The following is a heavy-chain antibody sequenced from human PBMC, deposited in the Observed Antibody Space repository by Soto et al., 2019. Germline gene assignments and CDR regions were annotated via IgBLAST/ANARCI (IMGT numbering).Heavy chain of an antibody. CDR1: GGSFSGYD. J-gene: IGHJ5*02. D-gene: IGHD3-10*01. Sequence: QVQLQQWGAGLLKPSETLSLTCAVYGGSFSGYDWSWIRQPPGKGLEWIGEINHSGSTNYNPSLKSRVTISVDTSKNQFSLKPSSVTAADTAVYYCARIRITMVRGAPGWFDPWGQGTLVTVSS. CDR3: ARIRITMVRGAPGWFDP. V-gene: IGHV4-34*01. CDR2: INHSGST.